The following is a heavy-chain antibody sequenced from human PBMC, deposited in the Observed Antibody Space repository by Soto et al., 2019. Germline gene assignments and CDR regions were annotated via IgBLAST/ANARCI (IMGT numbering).Heavy chain of an antibody. J-gene: IGHJ4*02. CDR1: GFTFSSFA. CDR2: INKSGGST. Sequence: EVQLLESGGGLEQPGGSLRLSCAASGFTFSSFAMSWVRQAPGKGLEWVSTINKSGGSTYYADSVKGRFTISRDNSKNTLFLQINGRRAEDTAVYYCAKDPPTTGTTFDYWGRGTLVTVSS. D-gene: IGHD1-1*01. V-gene: IGHV3-23*01. CDR3: AKDPPTTGTTFDY.